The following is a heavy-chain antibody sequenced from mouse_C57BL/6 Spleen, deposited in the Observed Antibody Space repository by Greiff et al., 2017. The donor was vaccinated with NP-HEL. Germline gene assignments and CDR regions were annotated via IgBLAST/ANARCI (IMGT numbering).Heavy chain of an antibody. Sequence: DVHLVESGGGLVKPGGSLKLSCAASGFTFSDYGMHWVRQAPEKGLEWVAYISSGSSTIYYADTVKGRFTISRDNAKNTLFLQMTSLRSEDTAMYYCARDDGYYEAYWGQGTLVTVSA. D-gene: IGHD2-3*01. J-gene: IGHJ3*01. CDR2: ISSGSSTI. CDR3: ARDDGYYEAY. V-gene: IGHV5-17*01. CDR1: GFTFSDYG.